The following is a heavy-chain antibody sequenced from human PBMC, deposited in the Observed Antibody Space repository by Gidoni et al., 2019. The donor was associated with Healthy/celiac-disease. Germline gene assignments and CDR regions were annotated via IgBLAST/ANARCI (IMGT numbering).Heavy chain of an antibody. CDR2: FDPEDGET. CDR3: ATDLALDSSGH. Sequence: LEWMGGFDPEDGETIYALSCQGRVTMTEDTSTDTAYMELSSLRSEDTAVYYCATDLALDSSGHWGQGTLVTVSS. V-gene: IGHV1-24*01. D-gene: IGHD3-22*01. J-gene: IGHJ4*02.